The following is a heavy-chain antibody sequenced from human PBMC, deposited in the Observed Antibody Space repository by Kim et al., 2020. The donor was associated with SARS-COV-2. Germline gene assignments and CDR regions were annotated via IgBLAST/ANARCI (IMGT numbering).Heavy chain of an antibody. D-gene: IGHD1-26*01. J-gene: IGHJ3*02. CDR3: ASDPGATTGGAFDI. CDR2: ISSSSSYI. CDR1: GFTFSSYS. V-gene: IGHV3-21*01. Sequence: GGSLRLSCAASGFTFSSYSMNWVRQAPGKGLEWVSSISSSSSYIYYADSVKGRFTISRDNAKNSLYLQMNNLRAEDTAVYYCASDPGATTGGAFDIWGQGTMVTVSS.